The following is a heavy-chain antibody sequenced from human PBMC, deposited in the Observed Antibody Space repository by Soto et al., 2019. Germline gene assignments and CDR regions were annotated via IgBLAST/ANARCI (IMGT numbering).Heavy chain of an antibody. CDR1: GGSISSSSYY. CDR2: IYYSGST. J-gene: IGHJ3*02. D-gene: IGHD5-12*01. CDR3: ARQVATGAFDI. V-gene: IGHV4-39*01. Sequence: QLQLQESGPGLVKPSETLSLTCTVSGGSISSSSYYWGWIRQPPGKGLEWIGSIYYSGSTYYNPSLKSRVTISVDTSKNQFSLKLSSVTAADTAVYYCARQVATGAFDIWGQGTMVTVSS.